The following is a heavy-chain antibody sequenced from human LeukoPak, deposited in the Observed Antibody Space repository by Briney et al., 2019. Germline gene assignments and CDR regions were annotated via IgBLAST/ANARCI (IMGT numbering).Heavy chain of an antibody. V-gene: IGHV4-34*01. CDR1: GGSFSGYY. Sequence: RSSETLSLTCAVYGGSFSGYYWSWIRQPPGKGLEWIGEINHSGSTNYNPSLKSRVTISVDTSKNQFSLKLSSVTAADTAVYYCREGYFDYWGQGTLVTVSS. CDR3: REGYFDY. D-gene: IGHD1-26*01. CDR2: INHSGST. J-gene: IGHJ4*02.